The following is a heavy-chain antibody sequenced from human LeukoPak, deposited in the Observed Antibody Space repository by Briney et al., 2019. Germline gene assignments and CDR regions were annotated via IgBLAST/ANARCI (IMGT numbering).Heavy chain of an antibody. CDR2: INPSGGST. CDR3: ARDLCLAVAGCLADY. V-gene: IGHV1-46*01. D-gene: IGHD6-19*01. CDR1: GYTFTNYY. Sequence: ASVKVSCEASGYTFTNYYMHWVRQAPGQGLEWMGIINPSGGSTSYAQKFQGRVTMTRDMSTSTVYMELSSLRSEDTAVYYCARDLCLAVAGCLADYWGQGTLVTVSS. J-gene: IGHJ4*02.